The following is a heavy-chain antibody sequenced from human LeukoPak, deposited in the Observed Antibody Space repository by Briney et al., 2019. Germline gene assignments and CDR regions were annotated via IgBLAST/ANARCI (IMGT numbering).Heavy chain of an antibody. D-gene: IGHD3-16*01. CDR2: IYYSGST. V-gene: IGHV4-59*01. J-gene: IGHJ3*02. CDR3: ARDLPLWELLGGGAFDI. CDR1: GGSISSYY. Sequence: SETLSLTCTVSGGSISSYYWSWIRQPPGKGLEWIGYIYYSGSTNYNPFLKSRVTISVDTSKNQFSLKLSSVTAADTAVYYCARDLPLWELLGGGAFDIWGQGTMVTVSS.